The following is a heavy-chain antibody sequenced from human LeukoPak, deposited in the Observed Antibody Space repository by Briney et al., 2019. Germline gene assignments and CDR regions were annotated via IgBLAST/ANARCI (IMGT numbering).Heavy chain of an antibody. D-gene: IGHD3-22*01. CDR3: ARGEAYYYDTYNWFDP. CDR2: IYYSGST. CDR1: GGSISSGGYY. J-gene: IGHJ5*02. Sequence: SQTLSLTCAVSGGSISSGGYYWSWIRQHPGKGLEWIGYIYYSGSTYYNPSLKSRVTISVDTSKNQFSLKLSSVTAADTAVYYCARGEAYYYDTYNWFDPWGQGTLVTVSS. V-gene: IGHV4-31*11.